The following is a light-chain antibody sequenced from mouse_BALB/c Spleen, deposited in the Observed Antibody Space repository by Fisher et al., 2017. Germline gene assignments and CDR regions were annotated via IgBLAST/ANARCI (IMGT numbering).Light chain of an antibody. CDR3: QQWSSNPWT. CDR2: DTS. Sequence: IVMTQSPAIMSASPGEKVTMTCSASSSVSYMHWYQQKSGTSPKRWIYDTSNLASGVPARFSGSGSGTSYSLTISRMEAEDAATYYCQQWSSNPWTFGGGTKLEIK. V-gene: IGKV4-59*01. CDR1: SSVSY. J-gene: IGKJ1*01.